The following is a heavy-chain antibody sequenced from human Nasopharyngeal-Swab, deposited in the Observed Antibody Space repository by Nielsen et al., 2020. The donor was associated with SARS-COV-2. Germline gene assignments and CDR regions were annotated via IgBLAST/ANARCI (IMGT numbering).Heavy chain of an antibody. CDR2: ISDDGNNK. J-gene: IGHJ4*02. D-gene: IGHD2-8*01. CDR1: EFTFSHYG. Sequence: LSLTCAVSEFTFSHYGMNWVRQAPGKGLEWVAVISDDGNNKYYADSVKGRFTISRDNSKNTLYLQMNSLSAEDTAVYYCAKGYGRPAPSTYFDNWGQGTLVTVSS. CDR3: AKGYGRPAPSTYFDN. V-gene: IGHV3-30*18.